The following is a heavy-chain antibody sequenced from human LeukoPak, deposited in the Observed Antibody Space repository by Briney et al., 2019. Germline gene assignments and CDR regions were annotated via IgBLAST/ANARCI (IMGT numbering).Heavy chain of an antibody. CDR1: GGTFSSYA. D-gene: IGHD5-18*01. CDR2: IIPIFGTA. J-gene: IGHJ4*02. CDR3: ARQSIAMVKVGFDY. V-gene: IGHV1-69*06. Sequence: GASVKVSCKASGGTFSSYAISWVRQAPGQGLEWMGGIIPIFGTANYAQKFQGRVTITADKSTSTAYMELSSLRSEDTAVYYCARQSIAMVKVGFDYWGQGTLVTVSS.